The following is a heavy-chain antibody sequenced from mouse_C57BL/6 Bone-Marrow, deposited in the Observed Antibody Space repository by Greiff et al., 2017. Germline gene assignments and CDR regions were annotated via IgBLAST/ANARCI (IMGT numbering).Heavy chain of an antibody. CDR1: GYTFTSYW. J-gene: IGHJ4*01. Sequence: QVQLQPWAELVKPGASVKLSCKASGYTFTSYWMHWVKQRPGRGLEWIGRIDPNSGGTKYNEQFKSKATLTVDKPSSTAYMQLSSLTSEVSAVYYCARSYYYAMDYWGQGTSVTVSS. V-gene: IGHV1-72*01. CDR3: ARSYYYAMDY. CDR2: IDPNSGGT.